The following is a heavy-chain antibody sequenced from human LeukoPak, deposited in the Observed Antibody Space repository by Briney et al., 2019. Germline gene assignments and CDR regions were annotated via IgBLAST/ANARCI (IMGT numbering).Heavy chain of an antibody. J-gene: IGHJ4*02. Sequence: GRSLRLSCAASGFIFSSYAMHWVHQAPGKGLEWVAVISYDGSNKYYADSVKGRFTISRDNSKNTLYLQMNSLRAEDTAVYYCASLSGSYAGAYWGQGTLVTVSS. CDR1: GFIFSSYA. CDR3: ASLSGSYAGAY. D-gene: IGHD1-26*01. V-gene: IGHV3-30-3*01. CDR2: ISYDGSNK.